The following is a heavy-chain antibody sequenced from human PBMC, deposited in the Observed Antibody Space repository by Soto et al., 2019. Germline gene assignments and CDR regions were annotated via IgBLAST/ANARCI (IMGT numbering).Heavy chain of an antibody. Sequence: GGSLRLSCAASGFTFSSYWMSWVRQAPGKGLEWVANIKQDGSETYYVDSLKGRFSISRDNAKNSLYLQMNSLRAEDTAVYYCARGTYSSGWYPDYFDYWGQGTPVTAPQ. CDR1: GFTFSSYW. V-gene: IGHV3-7*03. J-gene: IGHJ4*02. CDR2: IKQDGSET. D-gene: IGHD6-19*01. CDR3: ARGTYSSGWYPDYFDY.